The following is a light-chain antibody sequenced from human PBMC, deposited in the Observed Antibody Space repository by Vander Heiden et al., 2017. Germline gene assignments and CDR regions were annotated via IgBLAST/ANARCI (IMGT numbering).Light chain of an antibody. CDR2: WAS. CDR1: QSVLYSPNNKHN. J-gene: IGKJ5*01. Sequence: DIVMTQSPDSLAVSLGERATINCKSSQSVLYSPNNKHNLAWYQQKPGQPPKLLIYWASTRESGVPDRFSSSGSGTDFTLTISSLQAEDVAVYYCQQDGITPITFGQGTRMEIK. V-gene: IGKV4-1*01. CDR3: QQDGITPIT.